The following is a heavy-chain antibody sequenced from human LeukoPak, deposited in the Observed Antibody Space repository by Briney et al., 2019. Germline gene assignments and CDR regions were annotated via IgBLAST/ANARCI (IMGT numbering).Heavy chain of an antibody. Sequence: GESLKISCKGSGYSFTSYWIGWVRQMPGKGLEWMGIIYPGDSDTRYSPSFQGQVTISADKSISTAYLRWSSLKASDTAMYYCARRKFYYDSSGYYYSESNNWFDPWGQGTLVTVSS. V-gene: IGHV5-51*01. CDR2: IYPGDSDT. CDR3: ARRKFYYDSSGYYYSESNNWFDP. J-gene: IGHJ5*02. CDR1: GYSFTSYW. D-gene: IGHD3-22*01.